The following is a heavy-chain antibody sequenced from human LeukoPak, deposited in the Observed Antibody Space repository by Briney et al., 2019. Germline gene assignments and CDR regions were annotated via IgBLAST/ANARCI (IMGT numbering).Heavy chain of an antibody. CDR3: AEEGGDY. Sequence: RPSETLSLTCIVSGGSISSSSYYWGWIRQPPGKGLEWIGSIYYSGSTYYNPSLKSRVTISVDTSKNQFSLKLSSVTAADTAVHYCAEEGGDYWGQGTLITVSS. D-gene: IGHD3-16*01. CDR2: IYYSGST. V-gene: IGHV4-39*01. CDR1: GGSISSSSYY. J-gene: IGHJ4*02.